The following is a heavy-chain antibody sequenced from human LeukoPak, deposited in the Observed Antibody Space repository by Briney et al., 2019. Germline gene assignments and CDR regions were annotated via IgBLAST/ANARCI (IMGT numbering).Heavy chain of an antibody. CDR2: ISGSGGST. CDR3: ARDLGYCTNGVCHTRFDY. J-gene: IGHJ4*02. D-gene: IGHD2-8*01. V-gene: IGHV3-23*01. Sequence: GGSLRLSCAASGFTFSSYAMSWVRQAPGKGLEWVSAISGSGGSTYYADSVKGRFTISRDNSKNTLYLQMNSLRAEDTAVYYCARDLGYCTNGVCHTRFDYWGQGTLVTVSS. CDR1: GFTFSSYA.